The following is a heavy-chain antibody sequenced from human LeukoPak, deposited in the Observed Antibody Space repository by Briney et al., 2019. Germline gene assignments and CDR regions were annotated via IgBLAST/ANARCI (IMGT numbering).Heavy chain of an antibody. CDR3: TRSVWMWNYYYYYYYYMDV. V-gene: IGHV3-73*01. CDR2: IRSKANSYAT. CDR1: GFTFSGSA. Sequence: EGSLRLSCAASGFTFSGSAMHWVRQASGKGLEWVGRIRSKANSYATAYAASVKGRFTISRDDSKNTAYLQMNSLKTEDTAVYYCTRSVWMWNYYYYYYYYMDVWGKGTTVTVSS. D-gene: IGHD1-7*01. J-gene: IGHJ6*03.